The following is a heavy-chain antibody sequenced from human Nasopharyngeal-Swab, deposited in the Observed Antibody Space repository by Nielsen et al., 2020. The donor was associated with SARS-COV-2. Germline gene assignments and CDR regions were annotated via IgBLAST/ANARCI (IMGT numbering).Heavy chain of an antibody. CDR2: INHSGST. CDR3: ARDAKFYYYYYGMDV. V-gene: IGHV4-34*01. D-gene: IGHD4/OR15-4a*01. Sequence: WIRQPPGKGLEWIGEINHSGSTNYNPSLKSRVTISVDTSKNQFSLKLSSVTAADTAVYYCARDAKFYYYYYGMDVWGQGTTVTSP. J-gene: IGHJ6*02.